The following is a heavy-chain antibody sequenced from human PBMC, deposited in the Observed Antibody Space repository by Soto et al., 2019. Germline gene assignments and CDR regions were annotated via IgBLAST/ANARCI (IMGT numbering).Heavy chain of an antibody. J-gene: IGHJ4*02. CDR1: GFTVSSNY. Sequence: GGSLRLSCAASGFTVSSNYMSWVRQAPGKGLEWVSVIYSGGSTYYADSVKGRFTISRDNSKNTLYLQMNSLRAEDTAVYYCGKPLGLREYSYSWVFDFWGQGTLVTVSS. CDR2: IYSGGST. V-gene: IGHV3-66*01. CDR3: GKPLGLREYSYSWVFDF. D-gene: IGHD5-18*01.